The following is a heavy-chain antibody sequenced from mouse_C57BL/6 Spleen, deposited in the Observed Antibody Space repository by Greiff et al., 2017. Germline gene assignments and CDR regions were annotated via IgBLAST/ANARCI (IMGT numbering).Heavy chain of an antibody. J-gene: IGHJ2*01. CDR2: IWSGGIT. CDR3: ARTLLRGYFDD. D-gene: IGHD1-1*01. Sequence: VQRVESGPGLVQPSQSLSITCPVSGFSLTSYGVHWVRQSPGTGLAWLGVIWSGGITDSNAAFISRQRISKDNTKRQVFFKMNSLQADDTAIYYCARTLLRGYFDDGGQGNTLTVSS. V-gene: IGHV2-2*01. CDR1: GFSLTSYG.